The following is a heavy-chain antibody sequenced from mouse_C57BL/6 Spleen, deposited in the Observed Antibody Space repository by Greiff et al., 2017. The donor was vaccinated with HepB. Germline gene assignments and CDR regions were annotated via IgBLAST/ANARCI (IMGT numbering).Heavy chain of an antibody. CDR2: ISYSGST. CDR1: GYSITSGYD. CDR3: ARAPDYDYFDY. Sequence: EVQLQESGPGMVKPSQSLSLTCTVTGYSITSGYDWHWIRHFPGNKLEWMGYISYSGSTNYNPSLKSRISITHDTSKNHFFLKLNSVTTEDTATYYCARAPDYDYFDYWGQGTTLTVSS. D-gene: IGHD2-4*01. V-gene: IGHV3-1*01. J-gene: IGHJ2*01.